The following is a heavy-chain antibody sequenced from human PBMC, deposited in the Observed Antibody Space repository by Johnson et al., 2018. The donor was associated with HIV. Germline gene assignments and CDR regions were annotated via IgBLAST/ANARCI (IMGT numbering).Heavy chain of an antibody. J-gene: IGHJ3*02. CDR3: AKGGYDSEDAFDI. CDR1: GFTFDDYA. CDR2: ISWNSGSI. Sequence: VQLVESGGGLAQPGRSLRLSCAASGFTFDDYAMHWVRQAPGKGLAWVAGISWNSGSIGYADSVKGLFTISRDNAKNSLYLQMNSLRAEDTALYYCAKGGYDSEDAFDIWGQGTMVTVSS. D-gene: IGHD3-22*01. V-gene: IGHV3-9*01.